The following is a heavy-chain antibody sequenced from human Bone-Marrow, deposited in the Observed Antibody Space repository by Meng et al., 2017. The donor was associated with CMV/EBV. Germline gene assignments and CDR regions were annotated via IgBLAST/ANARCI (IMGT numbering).Heavy chain of an antibody. V-gene: IGHV4-34*01. Sequence: GSLRLSCGVYGGSLSGYYWSWIRQPPGKGLQWIGEINHDGASYYNPSFKSRFTISVDTSKNQFSLKLSSVTAADTAVYYCARGRARGSGSYGTIDYWGQGTLVTVSS. D-gene: IGHD3-10*01. CDR1: GGSLSGYY. J-gene: IGHJ4*02. CDR2: INHDGAS. CDR3: ARGRARGSGSYGTIDY.